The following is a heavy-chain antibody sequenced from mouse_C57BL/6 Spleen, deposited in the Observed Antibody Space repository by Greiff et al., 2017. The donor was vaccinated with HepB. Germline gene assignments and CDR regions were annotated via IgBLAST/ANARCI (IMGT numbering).Heavy chain of an antibody. CDR3: ARHESHYGSSYGWYFDV. V-gene: IGHV1-62-2*01. Sequence: QVQLQQSGAELVKPGASVKLSCKASGYTFTEYTIHWVKQRSGQGLEWIGWFYPGSGSIKYNEKFKDKATLTADKSSSTVYMELSRLTSEDSAVYFCARHESHYGSSYGWYFDVWGTGTTVTVSS. CDR1: GYTFTEYT. D-gene: IGHD1-1*01. CDR2: FYPGSGSI. J-gene: IGHJ1*03.